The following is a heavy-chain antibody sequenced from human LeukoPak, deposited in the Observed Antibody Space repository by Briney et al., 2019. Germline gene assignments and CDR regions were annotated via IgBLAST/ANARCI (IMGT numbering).Heavy chain of an antibody. CDR3: TTFGYSYGSQFDH. J-gene: IGHJ4*02. V-gene: IGHV3-15*01. CDR1: GFTFSNAW. D-gene: IGHD5-18*01. Sequence: GGSLRLSCAASGFTFSNAWMSWVRQAPGKGLEWVGRIKSKTDGGTTDYAAPVKGRFTISRDDSKNTLYLQMNSLKTEDTAVYYCTTFGYSYGSQFDHWGQGTLVTVSS. CDR2: IKSKTDGGTT.